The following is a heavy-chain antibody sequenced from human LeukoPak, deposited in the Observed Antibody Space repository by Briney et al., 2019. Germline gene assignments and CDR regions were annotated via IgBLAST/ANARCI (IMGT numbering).Heavy chain of an antibody. CDR1: GFTFGSYS. CDR2: MSSGSTYI. J-gene: IGHJ4*02. D-gene: IGHD4-17*01. CDR3: AQDRGATVTTFAH. Sequence: GGSLRLSCAASGFTFGSYSMTWVRQAPGKGLEWVSSMSSGSTYIYYADSVRGRFTISRDNSRNTVFLQVNSLRGDDTAVYYCAQDRGATVTTFAHWGLGTLVTVSS. V-gene: IGHV3-21*04.